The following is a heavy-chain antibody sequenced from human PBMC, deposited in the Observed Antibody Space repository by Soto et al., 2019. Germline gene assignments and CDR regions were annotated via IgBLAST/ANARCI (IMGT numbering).Heavy chain of an antibody. Sequence: GASVKVSCKASGFTFSGFYLHWVRQAPGQGLEWMGWISPNSGGTRYALKFEGRVTMTRDTSIRTVYMELTRLRSDDTAFYYCARDQGLGSSLPDFWGQGTPVTVSS. J-gene: IGHJ4*02. CDR2: ISPNSGGT. D-gene: IGHD1-26*01. V-gene: IGHV1-2*02. CDR3: ARDQGLGSSLPDF. CDR1: GFTFSGFY.